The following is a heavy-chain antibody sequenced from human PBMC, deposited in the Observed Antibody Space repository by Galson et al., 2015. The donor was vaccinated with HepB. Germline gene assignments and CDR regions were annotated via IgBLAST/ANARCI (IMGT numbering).Heavy chain of an antibody. D-gene: IGHD3-3*02. J-gene: IGHJ4*02. Sequence: SLRLSCAASGFTFSSNALSWVRQPPGEGLEWVSTISAGGDITYYADSVKGRFTISRDNSKSTLYLQMNSLRAEDTALYYCARMSGRLASRFDYWGQGTLVTVSS. CDR3: ARMSGRLASRFDY. CDR2: ISAGGDIT. V-gene: IGHV3-23*01. CDR1: GFTFSSNA.